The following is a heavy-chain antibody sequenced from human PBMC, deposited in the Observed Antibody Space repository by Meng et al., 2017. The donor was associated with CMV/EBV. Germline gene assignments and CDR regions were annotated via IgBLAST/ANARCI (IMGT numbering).Heavy chain of an antibody. CDR2: VTDSGGST. CDR3: ARGAGPNDYGRS. CDR1: GFTFSSYA. V-gene: IGHV3-23*01. Sequence: GESLKISCAASGFTFSSYAMNWVRQAQGKGLEWVSAVTDSGGSTYYADSVKGRFTISRDNSKNTLYLQMNSLRAEDSAVYYCARGAGPNDYGRSWGQGMLVTVSS. J-gene: IGHJ5*02. D-gene: IGHD4-17*01.